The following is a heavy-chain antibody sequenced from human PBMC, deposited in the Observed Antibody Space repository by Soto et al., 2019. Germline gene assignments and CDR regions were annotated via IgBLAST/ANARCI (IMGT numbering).Heavy chain of an antibody. D-gene: IGHD4-17*01. CDR3: AREDDYGYRYINYGLDV. CDR2: ISFDGTKK. Sequence: GSLGLPCAASGFTFNIYALHWVRQAPGKGLEWVAVISFDGTKKYYSDSVKGRFTISRDNLKNTLYLQMNNLRVEDAAPYFCAREDDYGYRYINYGLDVWGQGTKVTVSS. CDR1: GFTFNIYA. V-gene: IGHV3-30-3*01. J-gene: IGHJ6*02.